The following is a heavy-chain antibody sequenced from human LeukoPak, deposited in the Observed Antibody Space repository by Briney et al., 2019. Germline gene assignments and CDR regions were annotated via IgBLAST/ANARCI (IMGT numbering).Heavy chain of an antibody. CDR2: MCGSCGSP. CDR3: AKEGLLDGTPRNYFDY. V-gene: IGHV3-23*01. Sequence: PGGSLTLSCEVSGFTFSSHAMYWFRQSPGKGREWVGGMCGSCGSPHYADPVKVRTTISRDSYDHTLYLQMNSLRDDDTAVYYCAKEGLLDGTPRNYFDYWGEGTLVTVSS. D-gene: IGHD6-19*01. J-gene: IGHJ4*02. CDR1: GFTFSSHA.